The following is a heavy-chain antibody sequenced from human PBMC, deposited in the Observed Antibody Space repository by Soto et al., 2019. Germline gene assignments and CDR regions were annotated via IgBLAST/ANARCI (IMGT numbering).Heavy chain of an antibody. CDR2: IKQDGSEK. J-gene: IGHJ6*03. CDR1: GFTFSSYW. D-gene: IGHD4-17*01. CDR3: ARDQSATVTRYYYYYMDV. Sequence: GGSLRLSCAASGFTFSSYWMSWVRQAPGKGLEWVANIKQDGSEKYYVDSVKGRFTISRDNAKNSLYLQMNSLRAEDTAVYYCARDQSATVTRYYYYYMDVWGKGTTVTVSS. V-gene: IGHV3-7*01.